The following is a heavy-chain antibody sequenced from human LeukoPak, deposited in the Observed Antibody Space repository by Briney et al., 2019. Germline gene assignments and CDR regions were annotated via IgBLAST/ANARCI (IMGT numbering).Heavy chain of an antibody. CDR3: ARDRGVPATLDLFDY. CDR1: GFTFSSYG. J-gene: IGHJ4*02. D-gene: IGHD2-2*01. Sequence: GGSLRLSCAASGFTFSSYGMHWVRQAPGKGLEWVAVISYDGSNKYYADSVKGRFTISRDNSKNTLYLQMNSLRAEDTAVYYCARDRGVPATLDLFDYWGQGTLVTVSS. V-gene: IGHV3-30*03. CDR2: ISYDGSNK.